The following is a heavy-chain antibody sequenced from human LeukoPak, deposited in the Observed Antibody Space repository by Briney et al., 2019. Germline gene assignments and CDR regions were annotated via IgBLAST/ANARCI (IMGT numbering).Heavy chain of an antibody. CDR2: INPSGGST. Sequence: ASVKVSCKASGYTSTSYYMHWVRQAPGQGLEWMGIINPSGGSTSYAQKFQGRVTMTRNTSISTAYMELSSLRSEDTAVYYCARISSSWTYYFDYWGQGTLVTVSS. CDR3: ARISSSWTYYFDY. CDR1: GYTSTSYY. D-gene: IGHD6-13*01. J-gene: IGHJ4*02. V-gene: IGHV1-46*01.